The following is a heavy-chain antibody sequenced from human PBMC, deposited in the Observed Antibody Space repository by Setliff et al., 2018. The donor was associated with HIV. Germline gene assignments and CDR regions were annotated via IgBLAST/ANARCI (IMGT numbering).Heavy chain of an antibody. CDR2: ISGYNGDT. J-gene: IGHJ4*02. CDR1: GYTFSSYG. CDR3: ARDTMVVVSRFDY. Sequence: ASVKVSCQASGYTFSSYGISWVRQAPGQGLEWMGWISGYNGDTNYAQKFQGRVTMTTDTSTNTAYMELRSLTSDDTAVYYCARDTMVVVSRFDYWGQGTLVTVSS. V-gene: IGHV1-18*01. D-gene: IGHD2-21*01.